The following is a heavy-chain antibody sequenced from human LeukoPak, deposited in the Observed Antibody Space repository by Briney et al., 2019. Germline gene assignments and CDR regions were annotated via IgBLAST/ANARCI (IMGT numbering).Heavy chain of an antibody. J-gene: IGHJ6*03. CDR3: AREGRMVSIYYYMDV. V-gene: IGHV1-46*01. CDR2: INPSGGST. Sequence: ASVKVSCKASGYTFTSYYMHWVRQAPGQGLEWMGIINPSGGSTSYAQKFQGRVTMNRDTSTSTVYMELSSLRSEDTAVYYCAREGRMVSIYYYMDVWGKGTTVTVSS. D-gene: IGHD2/OR15-2a*01. CDR1: GYTFTSYY.